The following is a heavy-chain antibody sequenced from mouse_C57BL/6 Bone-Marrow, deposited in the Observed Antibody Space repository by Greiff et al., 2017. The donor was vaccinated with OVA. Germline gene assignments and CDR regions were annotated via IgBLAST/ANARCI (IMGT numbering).Heavy chain of an antibody. CDR3: ARYDSSYYFDY. CDR1: GYTFTSYG. J-gene: IGHJ2*01. V-gene: IGHV1-81*01. Sequence: VQLKQSGAELARPGASVKLSCKASGYTFTSYGISWVKQRTGQGLEWIGEIYPRSGNTYYNEKFKGKATLTADKSSSTAYMELRSLTSEDSAVYFCARYDSSYYFDYWGQGTTLTVSS. D-gene: IGHD1-1*01. CDR2: IYPRSGNT.